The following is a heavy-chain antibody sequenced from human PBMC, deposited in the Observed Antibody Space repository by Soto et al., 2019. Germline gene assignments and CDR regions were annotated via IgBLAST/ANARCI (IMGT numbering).Heavy chain of an antibody. Sequence: QVQLVESGGGLVKPGGSLRLSCAASGFTFSDYYMSWIRQAPGKGLEWVSYISNSGTTIYYADSVKGRFIISRDNAKNSLYLQMNSLRDEDTAVYYCVRDLAPRPIDYFDYWGQGTLVTVSS. CDR3: VRDLAPRPIDYFDY. CDR2: ISNSGTTI. J-gene: IGHJ4*02. V-gene: IGHV3-11*01. CDR1: GFTFSDYY.